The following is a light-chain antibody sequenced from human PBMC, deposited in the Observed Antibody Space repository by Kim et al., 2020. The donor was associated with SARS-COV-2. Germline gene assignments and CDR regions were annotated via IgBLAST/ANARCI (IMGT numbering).Light chain of an antibody. V-gene: IGKV3-15*01. CDR3: QQYNYWPPLT. CDR2: GAS. Sequence: EIVMTQSPATLSVSPGEDTTLTCAASQSVRTNLAWYQKKLGQPPRLLIHGASTRASGVPARFSGSGSGTEFTLTITGLQSEDFAIYYCQQYNYWPPLTFGGGTKVEI. J-gene: IGKJ4*01. CDR1: QSVRTN.